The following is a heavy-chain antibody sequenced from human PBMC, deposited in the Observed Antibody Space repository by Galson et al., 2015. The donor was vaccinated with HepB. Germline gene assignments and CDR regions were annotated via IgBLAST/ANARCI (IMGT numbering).Heavy chain of an antibody. D-gene: IGHD3-9*01. Sequence: SVKVSCKASGYTLDSYGISWVRQAPGQGLEWMGWISAYTGDTNYAQKLQGRVTMTTDTSTSTAYMELRSLRSDDTAVYYCVRAPKTNIAWSVLHWGQGTLVTVSS. CDR3: VRAPKTNIAWSVLH. CDR2: ISAYTGDT. J-gene: IGHJ4*02. V-gene: IGHV1-18*01. CDR1: GYTLDSYG.